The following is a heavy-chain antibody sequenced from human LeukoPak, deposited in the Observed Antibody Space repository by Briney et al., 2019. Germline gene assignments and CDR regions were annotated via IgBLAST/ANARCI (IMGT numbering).Heavy chain of an antibody. J-gene: IGHJ4*02. CDR3: ARGERDGYKPTLYYFDY. V-gene: IGHV1-2*02. D-gene: IGHD5-24*01. CDR2: INPNSGGT. Sequence: GASVKVSCKASGYTFTGYYMHWVRQAPGQGLEWMGWINPNSGGTNYAQKFQGRVTMNRDTSISTAYMELSRLRSDDTAVYYCARGERDGYKPTLYYFDYWGQGTLVTVSS. CDR1: GYTFTGYY.